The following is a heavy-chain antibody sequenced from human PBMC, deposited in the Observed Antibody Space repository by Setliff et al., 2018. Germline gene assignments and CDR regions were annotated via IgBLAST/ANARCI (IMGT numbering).Heavy chain of an antibody. V-gene: IGHV1-18*01. CDR2: ISSYNDVT. CDR1: GYIFKSYG. J-gene: IGHJ3*01. Sequence: GASVKVSCKASGYIFKSYGISWVRQAPGQGLEWMGWISSYNDVTNYAQSFQGRVTMTTDTSKSAAYMDPRGLRSDDTAVYYCATSTLSICSGGSCPNAFDVWGQGTMVTVSS. CDR3: ATSTLSICSGGSCPNAFDV. D-gene: IGHD2-15*01.